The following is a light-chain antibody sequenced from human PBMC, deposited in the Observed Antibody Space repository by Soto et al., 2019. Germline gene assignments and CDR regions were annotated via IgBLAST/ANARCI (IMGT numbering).Light chain of an antibody. CDR2: VAS. J-gene: IGKJ5*01. CDR1: QDISNY. CDR3: QQYDSLPIT. V-gene: IGKV1-33*01. Sequence: DIQMTQSPSSLSASVGDRVTITCQASQDISNYLNWYQQKPGKAPKLLIKVASTLETGVPSRFSGSGSGTDFTLTISSLQPEDSATYYCQQYDSLPITFGQATRLDI.